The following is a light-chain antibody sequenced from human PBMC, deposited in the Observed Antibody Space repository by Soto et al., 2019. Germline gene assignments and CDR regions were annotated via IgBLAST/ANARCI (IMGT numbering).Light chain of an antibody. CDR3: ETWDSNTWV. J-gene: IGLJ3*02. V-gene: IGLV4-60*02. CDR2: LESTGSY. CDR1: SGHSNHI. Sequence: QLVLTQSSSASASLGSSVKLTCTLNSGHSNHIIAWHQQQPGKAPRYLMKLESTGSYKKGSGVPDRFSGSSSGADRYLTISNRPFEDEDDYYCETWDSNTWVFGGGTKLTVL.